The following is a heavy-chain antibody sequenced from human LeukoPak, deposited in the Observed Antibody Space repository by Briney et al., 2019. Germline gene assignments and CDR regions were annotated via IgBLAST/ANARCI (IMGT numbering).Heavy chain of an antibody. V-gene: IGHV1-69*13. CDR2: IIPIFGTA. Sequence: SVKVSCKASGGTFSSYAISWVRQAPGQGFEWMGGIIPIFGTANYAQKFQGRVTITADDSTSTAYMELSSLRSEDTAVYYCARVVAVADVGHYYYYMDVWGKGTTVTVSS. CDR1: GGTFSSYA. D-gene: IGHD6-19*01. J-gene: IGHJ6*03. CDR3: ARVVAVADVGHYYYYMDV.